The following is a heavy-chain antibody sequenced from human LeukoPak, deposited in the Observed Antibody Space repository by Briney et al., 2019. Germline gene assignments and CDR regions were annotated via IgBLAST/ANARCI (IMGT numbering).Heavy chain of an antibody. D-gene: IGHD6-6*01. CDR1: GGSISSGSYY. V-gene: IGHV4-61*02. J-gene: IGHJ5*02. CDR3: ASEALGGWFDP. CDR2: IYTSGST. Sequence: SETLSLTCTVSGGSISSGSYYWSWIRQPAGKGLEWIGRIYTSGSTNYNPSLKSRVTISVDTSKNQFSLKLSSVTAADTAVYYCASEALGGWFDPWGQGTLVTVSS.